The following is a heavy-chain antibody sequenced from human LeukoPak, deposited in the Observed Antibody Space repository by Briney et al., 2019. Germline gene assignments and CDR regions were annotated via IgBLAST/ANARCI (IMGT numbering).Heavy chain of an antibody. CDR3: ARDMIILQS. CDR2: IKQDGSEK. CDR1: GFILRNYW. D-gene: IGHD3-16*01. Sequence: PGGSLRLPRSAPGFILRNYWMTWDRQAPGQGLEWVANIKQDGSEKYYVDSVKGRFTISRDNAKKSLYLQMNSLRAEDTAVYFCARDMIILQSWGQGTLVTVSS. J-gene: IGHJ5*02. V-gene: IGHV3-7*04.